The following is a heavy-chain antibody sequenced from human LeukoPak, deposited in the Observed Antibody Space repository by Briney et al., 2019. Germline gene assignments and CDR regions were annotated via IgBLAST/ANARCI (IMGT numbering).Heavy chain of an antibody. CDR3: ARHAVGAKNGAWAFDI. V-gene: IGHV1-2*06. CDR1: GYTFTGYY. Sequence: ASVKVSCKASGYTFTGYYMHWVRQAPGQGLEWTGRINPNSGGTNYAQKFQGRVTMTRDTSISTAYMELSRLRSDDTAVYYCARHAVGAKNGAWAFDIWGQGTMVTVSS. D-gene: IGHD1-26*01. J-gene: IGHJ3*02. CDR2: INPNSGGT.